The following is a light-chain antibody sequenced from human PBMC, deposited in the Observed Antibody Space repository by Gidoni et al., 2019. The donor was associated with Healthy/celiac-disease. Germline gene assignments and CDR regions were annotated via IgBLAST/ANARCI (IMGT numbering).Light chain of an antibody. CDR2: EVS. Sequence: QSALTQPPSASGSPGQSVTFSCTGTSSDVGGYSYVSWYQQHPGTAPKLIIYEVSKRPSGVPDRFSGSKSGNTASLTVSGLQAEEEADYYCISYAGSNSVVVGGWPKLTVL. CDR3: ISYAGSNSVV. J-gene: IGLJ2*01. CDR1: SSDVGGYSY. V-gene: IGLV2-8*01.